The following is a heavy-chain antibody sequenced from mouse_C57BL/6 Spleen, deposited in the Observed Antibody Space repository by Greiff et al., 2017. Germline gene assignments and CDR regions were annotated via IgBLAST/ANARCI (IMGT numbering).Heavy chain of an antibody. CDR1: GYTFTSYW. CDR3: ASLLLSEGF. D-gene: IGHD3-3*01. V-gene: IGHV1-61*01. Sequence: QVQLKQPGAELVRPGSSVKLSCKASGYTFTSYWMDWVKQRPGQGLEWIGNIYPSDSETHYNQKFKDKATLTVDKSSSTAYMQLSSLTSEDSAVYDCASLLLSEGFWGQGALVTVAA. J-gene: IGHJ3*01. CDR2: IYPSDSET.